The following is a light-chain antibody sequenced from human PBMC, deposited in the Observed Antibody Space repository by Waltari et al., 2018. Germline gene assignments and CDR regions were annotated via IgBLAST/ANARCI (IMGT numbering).Light chain of an antibody. J-gene: IGLJ3*02. CDR3: VAWDDSLSATV. Sequence: QSVLTQPPSASGTPGQRVTISCSGSSSTLGSNYDYWYPHLPGTAPKLLIYRNDQRPSGVPDRFSGSKSGTSASLAISELRSEDEADYYCVAWDDSLSATVFGGGTKLTVL. V-gene: IGLV1-47*01. CDR2: RND. CDR1: SSTLGSNY.